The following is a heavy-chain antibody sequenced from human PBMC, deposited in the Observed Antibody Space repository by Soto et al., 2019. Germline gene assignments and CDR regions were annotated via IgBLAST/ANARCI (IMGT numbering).Heavy chain of an antibody. Sequence: QVQLVESGGGVVQPGRSLRLSCAASGFTFSSYGMHWVRQAPGKGLEWVAVISYDGSNKYYADSVKGRFTISRDNSKNTLYLQMSSLGAEDTAVYYCAKDSADIVVVPAAFDYWGQGTLVTVSS. J-gene: IGHJ4*02. CDR2: ISYDGSNK. CDR1: GFTFSSYG. V-gene: IGHV3-30*18. D-gene: IGHD2-2*01. CDR3: AKDSADIVVVPAAFDY.